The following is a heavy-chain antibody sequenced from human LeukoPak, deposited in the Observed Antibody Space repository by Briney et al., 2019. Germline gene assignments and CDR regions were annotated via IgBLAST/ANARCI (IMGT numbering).Heavy chain of an antibody. V-gene: IGHV3-7*03. CDR1: GFTFSSYA. Sequence: GGSLRLSCAASGFTFSSYAMHWVRQAPGKGLEWVANIKQDGSEKYYVDSVKGRFTISRDNAKNSLYLQMNSLRAEDTAVYYCARDRGSPTGLYYYYYYGMDVWGQGTTVTVSS. D-gene: IGHD3-16*01. CDR3: ARDRGSPTGLYYYYYYGMDV. J-gene: IGHJ6*02. CDR2: IKQDGSEK.